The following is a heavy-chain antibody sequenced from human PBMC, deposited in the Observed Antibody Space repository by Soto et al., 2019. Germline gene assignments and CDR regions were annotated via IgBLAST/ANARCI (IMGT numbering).Heavy chain of an antibody. Sequence: SETLSLTCAVSGGSISSGGYSWSWIRQPPGKGLEWIGYIYYSGSTYYNPTLKSRATISEDTSKNQFSLKPSFVTAADTAVYYCARGRARFDPWGQGTLVTVSS. V-gene: IGHV4-30-2*05. CDR1: GGSISSGGYS. J-gene: IGHJ5*02. CDR3: ARGRARFDP. CDR2: IYYSGST.